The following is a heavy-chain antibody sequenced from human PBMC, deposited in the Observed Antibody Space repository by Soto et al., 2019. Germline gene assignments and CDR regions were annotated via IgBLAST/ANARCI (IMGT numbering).Heavy chain of an antibody. CDR3: ARVSTVVTRGVYGMDV. V-gene: IGHV1-69*13. CDR2: IIPIFGTA. D-gene: IGHD4-17*01. CDR1: GGTFSSYA. J-gene: IGHJ6*02. Sequence: SVKVSCKVSGGTFSSYAISWVRQAPGQGLEWMGGIIPIFGTANYAQKFQGRVTITADESTSTAYMELSSLRSEDTAVYYCARVSTVVTRGVYGMDVWGQGTTVTVSS.